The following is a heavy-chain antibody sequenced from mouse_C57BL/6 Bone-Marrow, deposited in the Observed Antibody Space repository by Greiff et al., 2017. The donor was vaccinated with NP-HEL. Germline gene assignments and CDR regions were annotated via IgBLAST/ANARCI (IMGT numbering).Heavy chain of an antibody. CDR1: GYTFTDYY. J-gene: IGHJ2*01. CDR2: IYPGSGNT. D-gene: IGHD2-4*01. Sequence: QVQLQQSGAELVRPGASVKLSCKASGYTFTDYYINWVKQRPGQGLEWIARIYPGSGNTYYNEKFKGKATLTAEKSSSTAYMQLSSLTSEDSAVYFCARLGDYDDLDYWGQGTTLTVSS. V-gene: IGHV1-76*01. CDR3: ARLGDYDDLDY.